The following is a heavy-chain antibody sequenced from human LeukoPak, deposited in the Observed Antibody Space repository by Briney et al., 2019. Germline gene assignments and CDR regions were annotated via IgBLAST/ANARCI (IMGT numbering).Heavy chain of an antibody. CDR2: IKQDGSEK. J-gene: IGHJ6*03. Sequence: GGSLRLSCAASGFTFSSYWMSWVRQAPGKGLEWVANIKQDGSEKYYVDSVKGRSTISRDNAKNSLYLQMNSLRAEDTAVYYCARGYSSTPIYYYMDVWGKGTTVTVSS. D-gene: IGHD6-13*01. CDR3: ARGYSSTPIYYYMDV. V-gene: IGHV3-7*04. CDR1: GFTFSSYW.